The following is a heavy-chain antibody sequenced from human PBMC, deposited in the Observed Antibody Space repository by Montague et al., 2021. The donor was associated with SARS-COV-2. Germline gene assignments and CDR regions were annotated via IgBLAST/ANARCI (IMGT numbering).Heavy chain of an antibody. Sequence: SETLSLTCTVSGDSISNSNWWTWVRQSPGRGLEWIGEIFRSRDSNYNPSLKSRVTMSVDMSRNQFSLSLSNVTAADTAIYYCVRGGTMTVVVFDYWGQGTLVTVSS. D-gene: IGHD3-22*01. V-gene: IGHV4-4*02. J-gene: IGHJ4*02. CDR3: VRGGTMTVVVFDY. CDR1: GDSISNSNW. CDR2: IFRSRDS.